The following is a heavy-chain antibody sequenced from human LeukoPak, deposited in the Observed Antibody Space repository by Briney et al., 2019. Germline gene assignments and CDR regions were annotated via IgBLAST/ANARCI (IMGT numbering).Heavy chain of an antibody. D-gene: IGHD3-3*01. J-gene: IGHJ4*02. Sequence: ASVKVSCKASGYTFTGYYMRWVRQAPGQGLEWMGWINPNSGGTNYAQKFQGRVTMTRDTSISTAYMELSRLRSDDTAVYYCARERDFWSGQRGPFDYWGQGTLVTVSS. V-gene: IGHV1-2*02. CDR1: GYTFTGYY. CDR3: ARERDFWSGQRGPFDY. CDR2: INPNSGGT.